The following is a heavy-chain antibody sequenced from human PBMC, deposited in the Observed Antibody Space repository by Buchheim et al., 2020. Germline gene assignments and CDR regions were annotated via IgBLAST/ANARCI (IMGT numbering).Heavy chain of an antibody. J-gene: IGHJ4*02. V-gene: IGHV3-23*01. CDR3: AKTNHWLLHEREYLDY. CDR2: LSANGGEA. Sequence: EVQLLESGGGLVQAGGSLRLSCAASGFVFSTYSMNWVRQAPGKGPEWVSILSANGGEAHYADSVKGRFTISRDNSKNTLYLQMNGLRAEDTAVYYCAKTNHWLLHEREYLDYWGQGT. D-gene: IGHD3-9*01. CDR1: GFVFSTYS.